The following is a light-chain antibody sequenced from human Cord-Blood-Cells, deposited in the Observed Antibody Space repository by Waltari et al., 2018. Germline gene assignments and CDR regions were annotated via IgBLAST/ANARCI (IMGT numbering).Light chain of an antibody. CDR2: DVS. CDR1: SSDVGGYNY. J-gene: IGLJ3*02. Sequence: QSALTQPRSVSGSPGQSVTISCTGTSSDVGGYNYVSWYQQHPGKAPKLMLYDVSKRPSGVPDRVSGSKSGNTASLTVSGLQAEDEADYYCCSYAGSYTWTFGQGTK. V-gene: IGLV2-11*01. CDR3: CSYAGSYTWT.